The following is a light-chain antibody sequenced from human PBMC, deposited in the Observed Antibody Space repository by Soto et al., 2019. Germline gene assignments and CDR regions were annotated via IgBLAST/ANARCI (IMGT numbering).Light chain of an antibody. CDR1: SGHSSYA. Sequence: QSVLTQSPSASASLGASVKLTCTLSSGHSSYAIAWHQQQPEKGPRYLMKLNSDGSHSKGDGIPDRFSGSSSGAERYLTISSLQSEDEADYYCQTWGLVVFGGGTKLTVL. CDR3: QTWGLVV. V-gene: IGLV4-69*01. CDR2: LNSDGSH. J-gene: IGLJ2*01.